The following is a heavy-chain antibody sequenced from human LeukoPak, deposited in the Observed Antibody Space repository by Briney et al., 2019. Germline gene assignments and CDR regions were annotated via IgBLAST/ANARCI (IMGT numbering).Heavy chain of an antibody. CDR3: ARGSGYYGSGSYYLGY. D-gene: IGHD3-10*01. CDR1: GGSISSYY. Sequence: SETLSLTCTVSGGSISSYYWSWIRQPPGKGLEWIGEINHSGSTNYNPSLKSRVTISVDTSKNQFSLKLSSVTAADTAVYYCARGSGYYGSGSYYLGYWGQGTLVTVSS. V-gene: IGHV4-34*01. CDR2: INHSGST. J-gene: IGHJ4*02.